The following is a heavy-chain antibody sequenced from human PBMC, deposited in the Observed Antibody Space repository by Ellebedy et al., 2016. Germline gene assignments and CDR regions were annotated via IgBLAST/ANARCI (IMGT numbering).Heavy chain of an antibody. Sequence: GGSLRLSXVASGFTFSSNAMHWVRQAPGKGLEWVSILSYDGSGEFYADSVKVRFTVSRDNSKNTLFLQLNSLRPEDSAVYYCATENANPGFALDHWGQGTVVTVSS. CDR1: GFTFSSNA. V-gene: IGHV3-30*01. CDR3: ATENANPGFALDH. D-gene: IGHD1-1*01. J-gene: IGHJ4*02. CDR2: LSYDGSGE.